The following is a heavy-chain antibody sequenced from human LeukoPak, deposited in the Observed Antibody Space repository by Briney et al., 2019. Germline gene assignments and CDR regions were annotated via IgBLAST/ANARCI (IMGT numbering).Heavy chain of an antibody. D-gene: IGHD6-13*01. V-gene: IGHV1-46*01. CDR3: ARLTRNAGPFDY. CDR2: INPIGGST. Sequence: ASVKVSCKTSGYTFTTYFMHWVRHAPGQGLEWVAIINPIGGSTNYAQKFQGRVTVTRDLSTSTVYMELSNLASEDTAVFYCARLTRNAGPFDYWGQGTLVTVSS. CDR1: GYTFTTYF. J-gene: IGHJ4*02.